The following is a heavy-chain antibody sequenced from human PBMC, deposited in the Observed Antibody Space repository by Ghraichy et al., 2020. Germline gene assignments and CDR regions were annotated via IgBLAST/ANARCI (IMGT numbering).Heavy chain of an antibody. D-gene: IGHD3-3*01. CDR2: ISSSSSYI. V-gene: IGHV3-21*01. Sequence: GSLRLSCAASGFTFSSYSMNWVRQAPGKGLEWVSSISSSSSYIYYADSLKGRFTISRDNAKNSLYLQMNSLRAEDTAVYYCARGDNYDFWSGPYYFDYWGQGTLVTVSS. CDR1: GFTFSSYS. J-gene: IGHJ4*02. CDR3: ARGDNYDFWSGPYYFDY.